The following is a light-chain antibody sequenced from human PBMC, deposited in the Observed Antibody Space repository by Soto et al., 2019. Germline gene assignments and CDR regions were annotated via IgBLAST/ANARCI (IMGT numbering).Light chain of an antibody. V-gene: IGKV1-5*01. CDR2: DAS. CDR1: QSISSW. CDR3: QQYNTYWT. J-gene: IGKJ1*01. Sequence: DIQMTQSPSTLSASVGDRVTITCRASQSISSWLGWYQQKQGKAPTLLINDASSLKSGVPSRCSGSGSGTEFTLTISSVQPDDFANYYCQQYNTYWTFGQGTKVEIK.